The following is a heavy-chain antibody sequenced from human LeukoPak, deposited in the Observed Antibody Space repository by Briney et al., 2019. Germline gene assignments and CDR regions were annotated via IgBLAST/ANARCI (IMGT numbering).Heavy chain of an antibody. V-gene: IGHV3-23*01. D-gene: IGHD3-10*01. Sequence: GGSLRLSCAASGFTFSSYAMSWVRQAPGKGLEWVSKISGSGGITYYADFVKGRFTTSRDNSKNTLYLEMNSLRAEDTAIYYCARRAEGGSGSWPSYWGQGTLVTVSS. CDR2: ISGSGGIT. J-gene: IGHJ4*02. CDR3: ARRAEGGSGSWPSY. CDR1: GFTFSSYA.